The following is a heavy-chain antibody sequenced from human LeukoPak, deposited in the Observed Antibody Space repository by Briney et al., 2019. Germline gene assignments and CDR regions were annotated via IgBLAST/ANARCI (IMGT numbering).Heavy chain of an antibody. Sequence: ASVKVSCKASGYTFTGYYMHWVRQAPGQGLEWMGWINPNSGGTNYAQKFQGRVTMTRDTSITTAYMELSRLKSDDSAVYYCARGPARGNWFDPWGQGTLVTVSS. CDR1: GYTFTGYY. CDR2: INPNSGGT. CDR3: ARGPARGNWFDP. D-gene: IGHD3-10*01. J-gene: IGHJ5*02. V-gene: IGHV1-2*02.